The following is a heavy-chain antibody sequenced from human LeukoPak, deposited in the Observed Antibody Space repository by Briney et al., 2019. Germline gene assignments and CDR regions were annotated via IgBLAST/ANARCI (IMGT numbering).Heavy chain of an antibody. CDR3: AKDRSSVTTFFDY. J-gene: IGHJ4*02. CDR1: GFTFNSYV. D-gene: IGHD4-17*01. CDR2: ISGSGGST. Sequence: PGGSLRLSCAASGFTFNSYVMSWVRQAPGKGLEWVSVISGSGGSTYYADSVKGRFTISRDNSKNTLYLQMNSLRAEDTAVYYCAKDRSSVTTFFDYWGQGPLVTVSS. V-gene: IGHV3-23*01.